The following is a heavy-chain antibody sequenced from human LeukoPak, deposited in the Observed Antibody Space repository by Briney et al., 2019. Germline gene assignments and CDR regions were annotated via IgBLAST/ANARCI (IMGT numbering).Heavy chain of an antibody. J-gene: IGHJ4*02. D-gene: IGHD2-21*02. CDR3: ARHPRGFVVTTIRFDY. CDR2: ISGSGGST. V-gene: IGHV3-23*01. CDR1: GFTFSSYA. Sequence: GGSLRLSCAASGFTFSSYAMSLVRQAPGKGLEWVSAISGSGGSTYYADSVKGRFTISRDNSKNTLYLQMNSLRAEDTAVYYCARHPRGFVVTTIRFDYWGQGTLVTVSS.